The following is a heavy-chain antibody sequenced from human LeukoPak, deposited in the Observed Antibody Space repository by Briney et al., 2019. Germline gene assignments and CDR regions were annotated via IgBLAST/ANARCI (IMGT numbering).Heavy chain of an antibody. D-gene: IGHD3-22*01. CDR2: SYYGGST. CDR3: ARVSGHYYDSSGSDAFDI. CDR1: GGSISSSSYY. Sequence: PSETLSLTCTVSGGSISSSSYYWGWIRQSPGKGLEWIGSSYYGGSTYYNPSLKSRVTISVDTSKNQFSLKLSSVTAADTAVYYCARVSGHYYDSSGSDAFDIWGQGTMVTVSS. V-gene: IGHV4-39*07. J-gene: IGHJ3*02.